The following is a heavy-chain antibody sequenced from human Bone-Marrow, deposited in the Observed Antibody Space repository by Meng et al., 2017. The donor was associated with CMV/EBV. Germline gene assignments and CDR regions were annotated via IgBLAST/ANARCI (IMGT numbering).Heavy chain of an antibody. J-gene: IGHJ1*01. V-gene: IGHV3-15*05. CDR3: ITASGYALKY. CDR1: GFTFSGSA. D-gene: IGHD5-12*01. CDR2: IKSKTDGGTT. Sequence: GESLKISCAASGFTFSGSAMHWVRQASGKGLEWVGRIKSKTDGGTTDYAAPVKGRFTISRDDSKNTLYLQMNSLKTEDTAVYYCITASGYALKYWGQGTLVTVSS.